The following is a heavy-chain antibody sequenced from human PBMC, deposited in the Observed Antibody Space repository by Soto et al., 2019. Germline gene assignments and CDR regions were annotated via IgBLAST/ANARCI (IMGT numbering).Heavy chain of an antibody. J-gene: IGHJ6*02. CDR1: GFTFSSYW. V-gene: IGHV3-7*01. Sequence: VQLVESGGGLVQPGGSLRLSCAASGFTFSSYWMSWVRQAPGKGLEWVANIKQDGSEKYYVDSVKGRFTISRDNAKNSLYLQMNSLRAEDTAVYYCARDPNIVLVPAALRSYYYYYGMDVWGQGTTVTVSS. D-gene: IGHD2-2*01. CDR2: IKQDGSEK. CDR3: ARDPNIVLVPAALRSYYYYYGMDV.